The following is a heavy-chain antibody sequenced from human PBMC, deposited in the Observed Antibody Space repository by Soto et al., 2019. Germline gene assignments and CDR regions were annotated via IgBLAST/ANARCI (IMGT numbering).Heavy chain of an antibody. Sequence: GGSLRLSCAASGFTFSSYGMHWVRQAPGKGLEWVAVISYDGSNKYYADSVKGRFTISRDNSKNTLYLQMNSLRAEDTAVYYCAKDPDYGDYVGGVDYWGQGTLVTVSS. CDR3: AKDPDYGDYVGGVDY. V-gene: IGHV3-30*18. J-gene: IGHJ4*02. CDR1: GFTFSSYG. CDR2: ISYDGSNK. D-gene: IGHD4-17*01.